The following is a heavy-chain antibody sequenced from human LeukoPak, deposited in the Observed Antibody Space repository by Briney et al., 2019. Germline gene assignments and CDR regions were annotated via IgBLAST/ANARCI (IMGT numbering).Heavy chain of an antibody. D-gene: IGHD4-17*01. V-gene: IGHV4-39*01. Sequence: SETLSLTCTVSGGSISSINHYWGYIRQPPGKGLEWIGSIYYGGSTYYNPSLKSRVTISVDTSKNQFSLKLSSVTAADTAVYYCARLVTEYGDYATYYYYYMDVWGKGTTVTISS. J-gene: IGHJ6*03. CDR1: GGSISSINHY. CDR2: IYYGGST. CDR3: ARLVTEYGDYATYYYYYMDV.